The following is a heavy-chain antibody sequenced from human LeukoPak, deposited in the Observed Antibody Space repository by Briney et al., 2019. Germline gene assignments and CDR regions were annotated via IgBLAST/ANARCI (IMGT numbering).Heavy chain of an antibody. CDR2: INHKGST. CDR1: GGSFSGYY. J-gene: IGHJ6*04. D-gene: IGHD3-10*01. CDR3: ARGSHYYGSGSYEYSYYYYYYGMDV. Sequence: SETLSLTCAVYGGSFSGYYWTWIRQPPGKGLEWIGEINHKGSTNYNPSLMSRVSTSVDTSKNQFSLKLSSVTAADTAVYYCARGSHYYGSGSYEYSYYYYYYGMDVWGNGTTATVSS. V-gene: IGHV4-34*01.